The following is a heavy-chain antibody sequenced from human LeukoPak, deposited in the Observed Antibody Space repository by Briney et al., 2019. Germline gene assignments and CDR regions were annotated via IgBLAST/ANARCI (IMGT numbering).Heavy chain of an antibody. CDR3: ARIRDGYNDAYDI. Sequence: ASVKVSCKASGYTFTSYDINWVRQAPGQGLEWMGLINPGGDNTNYAQNFQGRVTMTRDTPASTVYMELSSLRSEDTAVYYCARIRDGYNDAYDIWGQGTVVTVPS. CDR2: INPGGDNT. J-gene: IGHJ3*02. CDR1: GYTFTSYD. V-gene: IGHV1-46*01. D-gene: IGHD5-24*01.